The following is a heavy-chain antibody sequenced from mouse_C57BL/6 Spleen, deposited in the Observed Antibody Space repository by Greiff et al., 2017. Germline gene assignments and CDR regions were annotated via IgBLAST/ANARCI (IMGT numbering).Heavy chain of an antibody. D-gene: IGHD2-4*01. J-gene: IGHJ2*01. CDR1: GYSFSSSW. V-gene: IGHV1-82*01. Sequence: VQLQQSGPELVKPGASVKISCKASGYSFSSSWMNWVKQRPGKGLEWIGRIYPGDGDTNYNGKFKGKATLTADKSSSTAYMQLSSLTSEDSAVYFCARRDDYDGFDYWGQGTTLTVSS. CDR2: IYPGDGDT. CDR3: ARRDDYDGFDY.